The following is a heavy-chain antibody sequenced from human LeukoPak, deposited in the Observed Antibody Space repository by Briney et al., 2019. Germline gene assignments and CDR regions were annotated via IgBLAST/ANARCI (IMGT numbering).Heavy chain of an antibody. CDR3: AREGFEVGDSNYYYYMDV. J-gene: IGHJ6*03. Sequence: ASVKVSCKASGYTFTSYAMNWVRQAPGQGLEWMGWINTNTGNPTYAQGFTGRLVFSLDTSVSTAYLQISGLKAEDTAVYYCAREGFEVGDSNYYYYMDVWGKGTTVTVSS. D-gene: IGHD4-17*01. CDR1: GYTFTSYA. CDR2: INTNTGNP. V-gene: IGHV7-4-1*02.